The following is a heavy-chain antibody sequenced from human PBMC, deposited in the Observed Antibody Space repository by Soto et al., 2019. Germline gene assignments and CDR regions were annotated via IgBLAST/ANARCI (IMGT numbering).Heavy chain of an antibody. CDR3: ARGGGYYDDAFDI. Sequence: PSETLSLTCTVSGGSISSSSYYWGWIRQPPGKGLEWIGSIYYSGSTYYNPSLKSRVTISVDTSKNQFSLKLSSVTAADTAVYYCARGGGYYDDAFDIWGQGTMVTVSS. CDR1: GGSISSSSYY. J-gene: IGHJ3*02. V-gene: IGHV4-39*01. CDR2: IYYSGST. D-gene: IGHD3-22*01.